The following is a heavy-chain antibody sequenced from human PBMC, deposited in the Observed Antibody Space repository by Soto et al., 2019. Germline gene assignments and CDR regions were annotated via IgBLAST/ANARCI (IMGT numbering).Heavy chain of an antibody. CDR2: IDPSNSYT. CDR1: GYRFTSYW. D-gene: IGHD3-3*02. J-gene: IGHJ4*02. Sequence: GESLKISCKGSGYRFTSYWISWARQMPGKGLEWMGRIDPSNSYTHYSPSFHGHVTISADNSISTAYLQWSNLRASDTAIYYCAFLDTSLDFDFWGQGTLVTVSS. CDR3: AFLDTSLDFDF. V-gene: IGHV5-10-1*01.